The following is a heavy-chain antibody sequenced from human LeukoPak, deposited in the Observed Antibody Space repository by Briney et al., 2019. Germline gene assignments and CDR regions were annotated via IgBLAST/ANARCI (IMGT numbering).Heavy chain of an antibody. V-gene: IGHV4-38-2*02. Sequence: PSETLSLTCTVSGYSISSGYYWGWIRQPPGKGLEWIGSIYHSGSTYYNPSLKSRVTISVDTSRNQFSLKLSSVTAADTAVYHCARADLVVVPAASSNWFDPWGQGTLVTVSS. CDR3: ARADLVVVPAASSNWFDP. D-gene: IGHD2-2*01. CDR1: GYSISSGYY. CDR2: IYHSGST. J-gene: IGHJ5*02.